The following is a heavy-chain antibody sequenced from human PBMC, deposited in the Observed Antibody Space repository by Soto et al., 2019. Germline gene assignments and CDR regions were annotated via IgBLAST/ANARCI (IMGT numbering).Heavy chain of an antibody. Sequence: QVQLLESGGGVVQPGRSLRLFCAASGFIFSSYAMHWVRQAPGKGLEWVAVISHGGNEKYYADSVEGRFTISRDNSKNMVYLQMNGLRPEDTAVYYCAKVSSDRGYYYFAMDVWGQGTTVTVSS. CDR1: GFIFSSYA. CDR3: AKVSSDRGYYYFAMDV. CDR2: ISHGGNEK. V-gene: IGHV3-30*18. D-gene: IGHD3-10*01. J-gene: IGHJ6*02.